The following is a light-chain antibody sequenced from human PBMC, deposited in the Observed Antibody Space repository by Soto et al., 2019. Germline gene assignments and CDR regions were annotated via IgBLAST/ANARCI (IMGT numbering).Light chain of an antibody. Sequence: QSALTQPASVSGSPGQSITISCTGTSSDIGAYNFVSWYQQHPGKAPKLMLYDVNIRPSGVSNRFSGSKSGNTASLTISGLQAEDEADYYCSSYTSSRIPVFGGGTKLTVL. V-gene: IGLV2-14*03. J-gene: IGLJ2*01. CDR2: DVN. CDR3: SSYTSSRIPV. CDR1: SSDIGAYNF.